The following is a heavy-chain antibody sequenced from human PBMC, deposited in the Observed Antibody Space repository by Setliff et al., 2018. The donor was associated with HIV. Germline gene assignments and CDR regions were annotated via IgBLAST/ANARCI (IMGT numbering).Heavy chain of an antibody. D-gene: IGHD3-16*01. Sequence: PSETLSLTCSVSGDSISSGSYFWGWIRQPAGKGLEWIGRMYTSGVAKYNPSLESRVTMSVDTSKNQMSLELTSVTAADTAVYYCARDPKVEWDLLGAFDIWGQGTMVTVS. CDR1: GDSISSGSYF. V-gene: IGHV4-61*02. J-gene: IGHJ3*02. CDR2: MYTSGVA. CDR3: ARDPKVEWDLLGAFDI.